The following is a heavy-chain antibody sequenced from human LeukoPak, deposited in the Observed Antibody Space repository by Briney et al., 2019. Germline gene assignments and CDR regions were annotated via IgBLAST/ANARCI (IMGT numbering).Heavy chain of an antibody. CDR1: GFTSSSYW. J-gene: IGHJ4*02. CDR2: IKQDGSEK. D-gene: IGHD5-12*01. Sequence: GCLRHSSAAPGFTSSSYWLSSVRPGPGKRVWWVANIKQDGSEKYYVDSVKGRFTISRDNAKNSLYLQMNSLRAEDTAVYYCAREGLYSGYEWYWGQGTLVTVSS. CDR3: AREGLYSGYEWY. V-gene: IGHV3-7*01.